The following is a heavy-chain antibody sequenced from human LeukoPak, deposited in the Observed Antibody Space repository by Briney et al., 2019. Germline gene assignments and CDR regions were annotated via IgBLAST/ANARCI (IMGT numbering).Heavy chain of an antibody. D-gene: IGHD1-26*01. J-gene: IGHJ4*02. Sequence: SETLSLTCTVSGGSISRYYWSWIRQPPGKGLEWLGYMSYSGRTNHNPSLKSQLTIPVHTSKNPSTLKLNSVTATDTAVYYCARHSGSYYDNYDYWGQGTLVTVSS. V-gene: IGHV4-59*08. CDR2: MSYSGRT. CDR3: ARHSGSYYDNYDY. CDR1: GGSISRYY.